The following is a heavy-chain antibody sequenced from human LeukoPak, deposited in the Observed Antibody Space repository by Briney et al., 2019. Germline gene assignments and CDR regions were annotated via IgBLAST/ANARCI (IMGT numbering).Heavy chain of an antibody. CDR1: GFTFNTFW. J-gene: IGHJ4*02. CDR3: ARIGRDYGDYFDY. D-gene: IGHD4-17*01. V-gene: IGHV3-7*05. Sequence: PGGSLRLSCAASGFTFNTFWMTWLRQAPGKGPEWVANIKQDGSEKDYLDSVKGRSTISRDNARNSLYLQMNSLRAEDTAVYYCARIGRDYGDYFDYWGQGTLVTVSA. CDR2: IKQDGSEK.